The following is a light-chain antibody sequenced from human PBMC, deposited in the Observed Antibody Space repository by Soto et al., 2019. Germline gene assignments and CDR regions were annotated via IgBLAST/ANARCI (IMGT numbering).Light chain of an antibody. V-gene: IGLV1-44*01. CDR3: AVWDDSLNGWV. CDR2: SNN. J-gene: IGLJ3*02. CDR1: RSNIGSNT. Sequence: QSVLTQPPSASGTPGQRVTISCSGSRSNIGSNTVNWYQQLPGTAPKLLIYSNNQRPSGVPDRFSGSKSGTSASLAISGLQSEDEAEYYCAVWDDSLNGWVFGGGTKVTGL.